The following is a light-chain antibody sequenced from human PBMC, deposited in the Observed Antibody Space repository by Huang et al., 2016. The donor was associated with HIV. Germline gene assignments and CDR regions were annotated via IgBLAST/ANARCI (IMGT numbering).Light chain of an antibody. CDR2: WAS. V-gene: IGKV4-1*01. CDR3: QQHYGRQST. Sequence: IVMTQSPESLAVSLGERASINCKSSQSLLYRSNNKNYLAWYQKKQGHPPTLLIYWASVRDVGVPGRFSGGWSGTNFTLTINSLQADDVAVYYCQQHYGRQSTFGQGT. CDR1: QSLLYRSNNKNY. J-gene: IGKJ1*01.